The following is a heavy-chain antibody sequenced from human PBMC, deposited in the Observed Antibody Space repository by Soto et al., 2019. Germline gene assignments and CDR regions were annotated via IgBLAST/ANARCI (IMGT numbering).Heavy chain of an antibody. CDR3: ARALKPSSWYSTSLSYGMDV. CDR2: ISSSSSTI. V-gene: IGHV3-48*02. Sequence: GGSLRLSCAASGFTFSSYSMNWVRQAPGKGLEWVSYISSSSSTIYYADSVKGRFTISRDNAKNSLYLQMNSLRDEDTAVYYCARALKPSSWYSTSLSYGMDVWGQGTTVTVSS. CDR1: GFTFSSYS. J-gene: IGHJ6*02. D-gene: IGHD6-13*01.